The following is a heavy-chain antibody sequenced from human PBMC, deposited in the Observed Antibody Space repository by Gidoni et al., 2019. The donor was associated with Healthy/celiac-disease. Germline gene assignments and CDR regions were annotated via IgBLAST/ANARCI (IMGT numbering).Heavy chain of an antibody. Sequence: EVQLVESGGGLVKPGGSLRLSCAASGFTFSSYSMNWVRQAPGKGLEWVSSISSSSSYIYYADSVKGRFTISRDNAKNSLYLQMNSLRAEDTAVYYCARDHYDFWSGYYTDYYYGMDVWGQGTTVTVSS. CDR3: ARDHYDFWSGYYTDYYYGMDV. V-gene: IGHV3-21*01. CDR1: GFTFSSYS. J-gene: IGHJ6*02. CDR2: ISSSSSYI. D-gene: IGHD3-3*01.